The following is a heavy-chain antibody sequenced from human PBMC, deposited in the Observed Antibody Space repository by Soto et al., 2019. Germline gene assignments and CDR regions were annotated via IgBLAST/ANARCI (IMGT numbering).Heavy chain of an antibody. Sequence: GGSLRLSCAASGFTFSSYAMHWVRQAPGKGLEWVAVISYDGSNKYYADSVKGRFTISRDNSKNTLYLQMNSLRAEDTAVYYCAKGGVFGVVIIGYWGQGTLVTVS. CDR3: AKGGVFGVVIIGY. J-gene: IGHJ4*02. D-gene: IGHD3-3*01. CDR2: ISYDGSNK. CDR1: GFTFSSYA. V-gene: IGHV3-30-3*01.